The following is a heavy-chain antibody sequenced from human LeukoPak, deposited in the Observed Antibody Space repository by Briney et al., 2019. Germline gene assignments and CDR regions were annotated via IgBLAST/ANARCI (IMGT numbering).Heavy chain of an antibody. J-gene: IGHJ4*02. CDR2: ISSNGGST. CDR1: GFTFNSYG. V-gene: IGHV3-64*01. D-gene: IGHD6-13*01. Sequence: GGSLRLSCAASGFTFNSYGMHWVRQAPGKGLEYVSAISSNGGSTYYANSVKGRFTISRDNSKNTLYLQMGSLRTEDMAVYYCARRAGSNWFMDYWGQGTLVTVSS. CDR3: ARRAGSNWFMDY.